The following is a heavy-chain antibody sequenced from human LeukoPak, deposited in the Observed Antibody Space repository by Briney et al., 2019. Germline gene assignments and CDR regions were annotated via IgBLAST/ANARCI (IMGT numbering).Heavy chain of an antibody. V-gene: IGHV3-11*01. D-gene: IGHD1-26*01. J-gene: IGHJ3*02. CDR3: ARDRSYNDAFDI. CDR1: GFSFSDYY. CDR2: ISKSGDTT. Sequence: GGSLRLSCAASGFSFSDYYMSWMRQAPGKGLEWVSYISKSGDTTYYADSVKGRFTISRDNAKNSLYLQMNSLRAEDTAVYYCARDRSYNDAFDIWGQGTMVTVSS.